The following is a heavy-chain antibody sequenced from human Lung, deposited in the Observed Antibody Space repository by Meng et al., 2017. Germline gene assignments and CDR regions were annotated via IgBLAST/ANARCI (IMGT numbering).Heavy chain of an antibody. J-gene: IGHJ4*02. CDR3: ARWGHSSAWPSQWYEY. CDR2: ISAYNGRT. D-gene: IGHD6-19*01. Sequence: QVQLVQAGAEVKKPGASMKVSCKASGFTFTHHGFSWVRQAPGQELEWVGWISAYNGRTSYSQKLQGRVTMTTGTSTSTVYMEVRSPRSDDTAVYFCARWGHSSAWPSQWYEYWGQGTLVTVSS. V-gene: IGHV1-18*01. CDR1: GFTFTHHG.